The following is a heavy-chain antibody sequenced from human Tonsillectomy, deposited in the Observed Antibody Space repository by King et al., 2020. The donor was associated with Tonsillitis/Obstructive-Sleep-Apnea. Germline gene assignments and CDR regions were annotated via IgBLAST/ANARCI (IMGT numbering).Heavy chain of an antibody. J-gene: IGHJ4*02. CDR1: GGSFSGYY. Sequence: VQLPQWGAGLLKPSETLSLHCAVSGGSFSGYYWSWLRQPPGKGLEWIGEINHSGSTNYNPSLKSRVTISVDTSKNQFSLKLSSVTAADTAVYYCARGGLCSGGSCYFDYWGQGTLVTVSS. D-gene: IGHD2-15*01. V-gene: IGHV4-34*01. CDR3: ARGGLCSGGSCYFDY. CDR2: INHSGST.